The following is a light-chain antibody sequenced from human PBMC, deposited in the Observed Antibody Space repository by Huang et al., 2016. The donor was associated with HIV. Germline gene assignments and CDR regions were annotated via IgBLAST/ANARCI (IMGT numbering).Light chain of an antibody. V-gene: IGKV4-1*01. Sequence: DIVMTQSPDSLAVSLGERATINCKSSQSVLSSSNNKNYLAWYQHKPGQPPNLLIYWASTRDFGVPDRFSGSGSGADFTLTISNLQAEDVAVYYCQQYYSSWTFGRGTKVEIK. CDR3: QQYYSSWT. CDR2: WAS. CDR1: QSVLSSSNNKNY. J-gene: IGKJ1*01.